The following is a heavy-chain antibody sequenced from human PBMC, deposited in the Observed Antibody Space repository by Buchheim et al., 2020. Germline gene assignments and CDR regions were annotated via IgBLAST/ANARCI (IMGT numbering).Heavy chain of an antibody. CDR2: LSDDRRTI. CDR1: GFTLSSYW. V-gene: IGHV3-74*01. J-gene: IGHJ3*02. Sequence: EVQLVESGGDLVQPGGSLRLSCAASGFTLSSYWMHWVRQAPGKGLVWVSRLSDDRRTITYADAVKGRFTISKDNDKTKMQLQMNSLRAEDTAVYYCARVKNYYDSSGYMGWSFDIWGQGT. D-gene: IGHD3-22*01. CDR3: ARVKNYYDSSGYMGWSFDI.